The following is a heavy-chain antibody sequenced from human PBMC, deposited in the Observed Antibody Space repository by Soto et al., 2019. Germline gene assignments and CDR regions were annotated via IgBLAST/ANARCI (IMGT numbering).Heavy chain of an antibody. D-gene: IGHD3-9*01. V-gene: IGHV1-2*02. Sequence: ASVKVSCKASGYTFTGYYMHWVRQAPGQGLEWMGWINPNSGGTNYAQKFEGRVTMTWDTSLNTAYMELSSLISDDTAVYYCARPPGYISDWYYFDLWGQGTLVTVSS. CDR1: GYTFTGYY. CDR3: ARPPGYISDWYYFDL. CDR2: INPNSGGT. J-gene: IGHJ4*02.